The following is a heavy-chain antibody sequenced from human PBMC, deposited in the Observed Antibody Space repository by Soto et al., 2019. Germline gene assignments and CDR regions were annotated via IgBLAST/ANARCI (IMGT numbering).Heavy chain of an antibody. CDR3: AISQDRGGRTTFIY. J-gene: IGHJ4*02. CDR1: GFTFDDNA. V-gene: IGHV3-9*01. Sequence: GGSLRLACAVSGFTFDDNAMHWVRQAPEKGLEWVSGINWKSDIGYADSVKGRFTISRDNAENSLYLQMNSLRAEDTALYYCAISQDRGGRTTFIYWGQGTQVTVSS. CDR2: INWKSDI. D-gene: IGHD3-16*01.